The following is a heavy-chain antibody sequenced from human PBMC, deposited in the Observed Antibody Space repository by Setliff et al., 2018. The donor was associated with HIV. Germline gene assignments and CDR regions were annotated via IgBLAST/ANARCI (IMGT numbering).Heavy chain of an antibody. CDR2: ITNTSDYI. D-gene: IGHD1-26*01. J-gene: IGHJ6*03. CDR1: GFTLTKYT. Sequence: GGSLRLSCEASGFTLTKYTMNWVRQAPGKGLEWVSSITNTSDYIYYADSVKGRFTISRDNAKNSVYLQMNSLRAEDTAVYYCARDGGSSPSPVSDYYYYYMDVWGKGTTVTVSS. CDR3: ARDGGSSPSPVSDYYYYYMDV. V-gene: IGHV3-21*01.